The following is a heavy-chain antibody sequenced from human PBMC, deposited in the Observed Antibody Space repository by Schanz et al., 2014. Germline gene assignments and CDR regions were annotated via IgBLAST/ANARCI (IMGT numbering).Heavy chain of an antibody. V-gene: IGHV3-66*01. D-gene: IGHD3-22*01. CDR3: ARAHHYDPSGWGYFDY. CDR1: GFTVSSNH. CDR2: IYSGIGA. J-gene: IGHJ4*02. Sequence: EGQLAESGGGLVQPGGSLRLSCAVSGFTVSSNHMSWVRQAPGKGLEWVSVIYSGIGAYYADSVKDRFTVSRDNSKNTVYLQMNRLRAEDTAVYYCARAHHYDPSGWGYFDYWGQGALVTVSS.